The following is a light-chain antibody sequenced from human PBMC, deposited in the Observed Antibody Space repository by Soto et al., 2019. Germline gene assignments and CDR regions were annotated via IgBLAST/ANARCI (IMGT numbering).Light chain of an antibody. Sequence: ETVMTQSPATLSVSPGERATLSCGASQTVSSNLAWYQQKPGQSPRLLTYGASTRATGIPARFSGSGSGTEFTLTISSLQPEDFAVYYCQQYYNWPRTFGQGTKVDIK. CDR3: QQYYNWPRT. CDR2: GAS. CDR1: QTVSSN. V-gene: IGKV3-15*01. J-gene: IGKJ1*01.